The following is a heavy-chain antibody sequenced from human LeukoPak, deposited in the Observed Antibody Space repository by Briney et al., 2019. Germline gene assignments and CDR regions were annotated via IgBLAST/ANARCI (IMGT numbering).Heavy chain of an antibody. J-gene: IGHJ4*02. CDR1: GFTFNTYA. V-gene: IGHV3-23*01. CDR2: IGGSGDRI. CDR3: AKHLELWLLHY. Sequence: PGGSLRLSCAASGFTFNTYAMSWVRQAPGKGLEWVSSIGGSGDRIYYADSVKGRFTISRDTSKKTVYLQMSSLRVEDTAVYFCAKHLELWLLHYWGQGTLVTVSS. D-gene: IGHD2-21*02.